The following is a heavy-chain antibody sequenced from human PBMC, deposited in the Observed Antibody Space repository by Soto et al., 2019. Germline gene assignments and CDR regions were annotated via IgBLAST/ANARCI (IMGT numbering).Heavy chain of an antibody. Sequence: EVQLVESGGGLIKPGGSLRLSCAASGFTFSSYSMNWVRQAPGKGVEWVASITSNSYIYYSDSVKGRFTISRDNAKNSLYLQMNSLRAEDTAVYYCASDLDLRGQGTLVTLSS. CDR2: ITSNSYI. CDR1: GFTFSSYS. J-gene: IGHJ4*02. V-gene: IGHV3-21*03. CDR3: ASDLDL.